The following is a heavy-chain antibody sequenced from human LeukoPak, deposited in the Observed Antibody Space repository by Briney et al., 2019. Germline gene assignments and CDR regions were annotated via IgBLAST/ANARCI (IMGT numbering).Heavy chain of an antibody. CDR2: IYYSGST. V-gene: IGHV4-59*01. CDR3: ARGHDYLDY. Sequence: SETLSLTCTVSGGSISSYYWSWIRQPPGKGLGWIGYIYYSGSTNYNPSLKGRVTISVDTSKNQFSLKLSSVTAADTAVYYCARGHDYLDYWGQGTLVTVSS. J-gene: IGHJ4*02. CDR1: GGSISSYY.